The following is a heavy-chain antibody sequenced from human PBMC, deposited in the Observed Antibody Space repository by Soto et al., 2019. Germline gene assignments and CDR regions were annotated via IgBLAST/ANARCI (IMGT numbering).Heavy chain of an antibody. CDR3: ARDVSGVAGSDAFDI. CDR1: GYSISSGYY. CDR2: IYHSGST. V-gene: IGHV4-38-2*02. J-gene: IGHJ3*02. D-gene: IGHD6-19*01. Sequence: SETLSLTCAGSGYSISSGYYWGWIRQPPGKGLEWIGSIYHSGSTYYNPSLKSRVTISVDTSKNQFSLKLSSVTAADTAVYYCARDVSGVAGSDAFDIWGQGTMVTVSS.